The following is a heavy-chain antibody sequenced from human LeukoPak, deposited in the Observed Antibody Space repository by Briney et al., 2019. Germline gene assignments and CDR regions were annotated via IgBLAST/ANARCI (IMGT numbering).Heavy chain of an antibody. Sequence: PGGSLRLSCAASGFTFSPFAMHWVRQAPGKGLEWVAAVSYTGSYKYYTDSVEGRFTISKDNSENTVFLQMSSLRPDDTAVHYCARDRERLAGGYYDLWGRGTLVTVSS. CDR3: ARDRERLAGGYYDL. J-gene: IGHJ2*01. D-gene: IGHD1-26*01. CDR2: VSYTGSYK. V-gene: IGHV3-30*04. CDR1: GFTFSPFA.